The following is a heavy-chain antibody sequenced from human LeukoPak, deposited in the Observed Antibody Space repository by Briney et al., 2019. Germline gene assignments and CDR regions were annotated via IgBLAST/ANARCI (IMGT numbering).Heavy chain of an antibody. V-gene: IGHV3-48*03. CDR1: GFTFSNYG. J-gene: IGHJ4*02. CDR3: AIGLGNFDY. D-gene: IGHD1-26*01. CDR2: ISTSGTIE. Sequence: GGSLRLSCAASGFTFSNYGMNWVRQAPGKGLEWISYISTSGTIEYYADSVKGRFTISRDHARNSLYLQMNSLRAENTSGYYCAIGLGNFDYWGQGTLVTVSS.